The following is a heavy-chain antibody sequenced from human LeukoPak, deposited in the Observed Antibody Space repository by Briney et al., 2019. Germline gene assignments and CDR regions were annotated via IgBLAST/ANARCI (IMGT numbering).Heavy chain of an antibody. CDR1: GYSFTSYW. J-gene: IGHJ3*02. CDR3: ARTNYGDYLMDAFDI. Sequence: GESLKISCKGSGYSFTSYWIGWVRQMPGKGLEWMGIIYPGDSDTRYSPSFQGQVTISADKSISTAYLQWSSLKASDTAMYYCARTNYGDYLMDAFDIWGQGTMVTVSS. D-gene: IGHD4-17*01. CDR2: IYPGDSDT. V-gene: IGHV5-51*01.